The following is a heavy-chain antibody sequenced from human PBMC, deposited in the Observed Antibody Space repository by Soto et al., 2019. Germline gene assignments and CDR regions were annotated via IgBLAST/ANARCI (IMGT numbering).Heavy chain of an antibody. V-gene: IGHV3-11*06. CDR2: ISSSSSYT. Sequence: GGSLRLSCEASGFTFSDYYMSWIRQAPGKGLEWVSYISSSSSYTNYADSVKGRFTISRDNAKNSLYLQMNSLRAEDTAVYYCARAPRGRDGMDVWGQGTTVTVSS. CDR3: ARAPRGRDGMDV. D-gene: IGHD5-12*01. J-gene: IGHJ6*02. CDR1: GFTFSDYY.